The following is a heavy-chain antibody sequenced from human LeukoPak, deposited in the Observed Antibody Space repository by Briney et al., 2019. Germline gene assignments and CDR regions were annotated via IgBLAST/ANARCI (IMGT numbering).Heavy chain of an antibody. CDR1: GFTFNIYW. J-gene: IGHJ4*02. V-gene: IGHV3-23*01. CDR3: AKDLGALKGITIL. D-gene: IGHD3-3*01. Sequence: PGGSLRLSCAASGFTFNIYWMSWVRQAPGKGLEWVSYITNSGTTIYYADSVKGRFTISRDNSKNTLYLQMNSLRAEDTAVYYCAKDLGALKGITILWGQGTLVTVSS. CDR2: ITNSGTTI.